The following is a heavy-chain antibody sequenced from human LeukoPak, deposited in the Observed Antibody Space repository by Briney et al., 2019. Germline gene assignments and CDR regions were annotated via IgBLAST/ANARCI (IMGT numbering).Heavy chain of an antibody. J-gene: IGHJ4*02. D-gene: IGHD2-8*01. CDR3: ARRYCTNGVCYHYFDY. CDR1: GYSISSGYY. Sequence: PSETLSLTCTVSGYSISSGYYWGWIRQPPGKGLEWIGTIYHSGSTYYNPSLKSRVTISVDTSKNQFSLRLSSVTAADTAVYYCARRYCTNGVCYHYFDYWGQGTLVTVSS. CDR2: IYHSGST. V-gene: IGHV4-38-2*02.